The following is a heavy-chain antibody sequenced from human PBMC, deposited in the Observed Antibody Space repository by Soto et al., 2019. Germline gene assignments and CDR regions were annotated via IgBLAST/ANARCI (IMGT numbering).Heavy chain of an antibody. Sequence: QLQLQESGPGLVKPSDTLSLTCTVPGYSIGSYNWWGWIRQPPGKGREWIGYIYYTGSTYYNLYLKSRVTLSVDTATDQFSMTRGSVTAADTAVYYCARNSGLKTWRLDYWGPGILVTVSS. CDR1: GYSIGSYNW. CDR2: IYYTGST. CDR3: ARNSGLKTWRLDY. J-gene: IGHJ4*02. D-gene: IGHD3-10*01. V-gene: IGHV4-28*01.